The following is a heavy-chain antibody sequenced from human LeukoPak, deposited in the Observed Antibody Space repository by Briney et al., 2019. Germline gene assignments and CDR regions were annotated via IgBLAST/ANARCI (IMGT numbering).Heavy chain of an antibody. D-gene: IGHD3-22*01. CDR3: ARGGYDKYYYDSSGYYGFDY. J-gene: IGHJ4*02. CDR2: ISTYNGNT. CDR1: GYTFTIYG. Sequence: ASVTVSCKASGYTFTIYGISWVRQAPGQGLEWMGWISTYNGNTNYAQKFQGRVVITTDTFTSTAYMELRSLRSDDTAVYYCARGGYDKYYYDSSGYYGFDYWGQGTLVTVSS. V-gene: IGHV1-18*01.